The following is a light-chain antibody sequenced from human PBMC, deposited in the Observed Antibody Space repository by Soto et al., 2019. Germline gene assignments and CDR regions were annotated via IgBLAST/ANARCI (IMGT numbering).Light chain of an antibody. CDR1: SSDVGGYNY. Sequence: QSALTQPASVSGSPGQSITISCSGTSSDVGGYNYVSWYQQHPGKAPKLMIYEVRNRPSGVSNRFSGSKSGNTASLTISGLQAEDEADYYCNSYTSSRTLVFGTGTKLTVL. CDR3: NSYTSSRTLV. J-gene: IGLJ1*01. V-gene: IGLV2-14*01. CDR2: EVR.